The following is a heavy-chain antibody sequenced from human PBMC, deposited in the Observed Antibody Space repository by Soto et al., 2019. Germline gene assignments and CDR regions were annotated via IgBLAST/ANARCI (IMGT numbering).Heavy chain of an antibody. CDR1: GYTFTSYY. CDR2: INPSGGST. CDR3: ARGDLPDGYLCY. D-gene: IGHD5-12*01. Sequence: QVQLVQSGAEVKKPGASVKVSCKASGYTFTSYYMHWVRQAPGQGLEWMGIINPSGGSTSFAQKSQGGATMTRDPSPSTVYMALSSLRSEETAVYSCARGDLPDGYLCYWGQGTLVTVSS. J-gene: IGHJ4*02. V-gene: IGHV1-46*01.